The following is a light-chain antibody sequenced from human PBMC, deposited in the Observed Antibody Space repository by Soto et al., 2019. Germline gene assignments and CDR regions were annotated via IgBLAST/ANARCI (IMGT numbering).Light chain of an antibody. J-gene: IGLJ2*01. Sequence: QSVLTQPPSVSAAPGQKVTISCSGSSSNIGNNYVSWYQQLPGTAPILLIYDDDKRPSGIPDRFSGSKSGTSATLGITGLQTGDEADYYCATWDSSRRLVLLGGGTKVTVL. V-gene: IGLV1-51*01. CDR3: ATWDSSRRLVL. CDR1: SSNIGNNY. CDR2: DDD.